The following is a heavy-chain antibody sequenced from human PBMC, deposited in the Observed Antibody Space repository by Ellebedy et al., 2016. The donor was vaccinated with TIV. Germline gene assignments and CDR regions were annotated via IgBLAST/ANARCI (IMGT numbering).Heavy chain of an antibody. Sequence: GESLKISCAASGFTFSSYAMSWVRQAPGKGLEWVSHISGSGLSTYYADSVKGRFTISRDNSKNTLYVQINSLRAEDTAVYYCAKETAVAGTPYYYGMDVWGQGTTVTVSS. CDR3: AKETAVAGTPYYYGMDV. D-gene: IGHD6-19*01. V-gene: IGHV3-23*01. CDR2: ISGSGLST. CDR1: GFTFSSYA. J-gene: IGHJ6*02.